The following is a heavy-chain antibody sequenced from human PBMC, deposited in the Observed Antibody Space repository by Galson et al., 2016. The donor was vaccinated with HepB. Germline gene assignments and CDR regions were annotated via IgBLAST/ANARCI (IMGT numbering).Heavy chain of an antibody. V-gene: IGHV3-23*01. CDR1: GFTFDKCG. CDR2: ICGRCGDM. CDR3: AIDPSQWHDLLFGN. Sequence: SLRLSCAASGFTFDKCGMTWFRQAPGKGLEWVSTICGRCGDMDYADSVKGRFTISRDDSKNTLYLHMNSLRVEDTAIYYCAIDPSQWHDLLFGNWAQGTLVTVSA. J-gene: IGHJ4*02. D-gene: IGHD6-19*01.